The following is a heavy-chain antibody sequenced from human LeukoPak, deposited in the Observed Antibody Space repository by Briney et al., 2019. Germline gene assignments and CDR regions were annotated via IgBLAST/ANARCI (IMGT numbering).Heavy chain of an antibody. V-gene: IGHV4-59*01. CDR1: DVSISSSY. D-gene: IGHD1-26*01. CDR2: IYYSGST. J-gene: IGHJ4*02. Sequence: SETLSLTCSVSDVSISSSYWSWIRQPPGKGLEWIGYIYYSGSTNYNPSLKSRVTISVDTSKNQFSLKLTSVTAADTAVYYCARGVNSGYFDYCGQGTLVTVSS. CDR3: ARGVNSGYFDY.